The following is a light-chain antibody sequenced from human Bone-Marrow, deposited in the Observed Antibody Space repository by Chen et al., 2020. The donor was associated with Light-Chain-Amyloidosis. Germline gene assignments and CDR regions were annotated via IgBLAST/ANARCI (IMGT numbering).Light chain of an antibody. J-gene: IGLJ3*02. Sequence: SYVLTQPSSVSVAPGQTATIACGGNDIGSTSVHGYQQTPGQAPLLVVYDDSDRPSGIPERLSGSDSWNTATLTIVRVEADDEADYYCQVWDRSSDRPVCGGLTKLTVL. CDR1: DIGSTS. CDR3: QVWDRSSDRPV. CDR2: DDS. V-gene: IGLV3-21*02.